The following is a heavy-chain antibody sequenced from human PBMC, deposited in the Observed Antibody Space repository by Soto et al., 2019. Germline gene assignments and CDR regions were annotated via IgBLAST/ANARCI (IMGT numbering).Heavy chain of an antibody. V-gene: IGHV4-59*01. CDR2: IYYSGST. CDR1: GGSISSYY. J-gene: IGHJ3*02. Sequence: SETLSLTCTVSGGSISSYYWSWIRQPPGKGLEWIGYIYYSGSTNYNPSLKSRVTISVDTSKNQFSLKLSSVTAADTVVYYCAREPLRYCSGGSCYSAGSAFDIWGQGTMVTVSS. CDR3: AREPLRYCSGGSCYSAGSAFDI. D-gene: IGHD2-15*01.